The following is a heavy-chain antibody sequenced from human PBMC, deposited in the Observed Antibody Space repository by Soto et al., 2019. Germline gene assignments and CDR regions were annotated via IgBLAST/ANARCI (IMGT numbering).Heavy chain of an antibody. CDR3: ARDNWTSDGTSYYSYGMDV. Sequence: QVQLQESGPGLVKPSQTLSLTCTVSGGSISSGGYYWSWIRQHPGKGLEWIGYIYYSGSTYYNPSLKSRVTISVDPSKTQFPRKLSSVPAADTAVYYGARDNWTSDGTSYYSYGMDVWGKGTTVTVPS. D-gene: IGHD1-20*01. CDR1: GGSISSGGYY. J-gene: IGHJ6*04. CDR2: IYYSGST. V-gene: IGHV4-31*03.